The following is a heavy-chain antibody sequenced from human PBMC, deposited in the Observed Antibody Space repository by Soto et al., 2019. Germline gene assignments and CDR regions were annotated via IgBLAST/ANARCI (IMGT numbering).Heavy chain of an antibody. D-gene: IGHD2-8*01. J-gene: IGHJ3*02. CDR2: IYYSGST. Sequence: QLQLQESGPGLVKPSETLSLTCTVSGGSISSSSYYWGWIRQPPGQGLEWIGSIYYSGSTYYNPSLKSRVTISVDTSKNQFSLKLSSVTAADTAVYYCARRGYYAISAFDIWGQGTMVTVSS. CDR1: GGSISSSSYY. V-gene: IGHV4-39*01. CDR3: ARRGYYAISAFDI.